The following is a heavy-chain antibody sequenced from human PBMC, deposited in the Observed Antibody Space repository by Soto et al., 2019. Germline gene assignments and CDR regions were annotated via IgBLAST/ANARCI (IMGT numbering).Heavy chain of an antibody. J-gene: IGHJ4*02. CDR3: AGGIAAAGTSLFDY. Sequence: SETLSLTCAVYGGSFSGYYWSWIRQPPGKGLEWIGEINHSGSTNYNPSLKSRVTISVDTSKNQFSLKLSSVTAADTAVYYCAGGIAAAGTSLFDYWGQGTLVTVSS. CDR2: INHSGST. CDR1: GGSFSGYY. D-gene: IGHD6-13*01. V-gene: IGHV4-34*01.